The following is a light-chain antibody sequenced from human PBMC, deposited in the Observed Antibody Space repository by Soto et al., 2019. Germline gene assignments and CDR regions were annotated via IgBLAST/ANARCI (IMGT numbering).Light chain of an antibody. V-gene: IGKV1-39*01. CDR2: TAS. CDR1: QSIRGD. Sequence: DIQMTQSPSSLSASVGDRVTITCRASQSIRGDLNWYQQRPGKAPKLLIYTASNLESDVPSRFSGGGSGTDFTLTINNLQPGDFATYYCQQLNTYPLTFGGGTKVEIK. J-gene: IGKJ4*01. CDR3: QQLNTYPLT.